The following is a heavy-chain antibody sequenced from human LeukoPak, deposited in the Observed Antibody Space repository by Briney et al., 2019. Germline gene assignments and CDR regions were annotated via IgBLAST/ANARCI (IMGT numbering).Heavy chain of an antibody. J-gene: IGHJ6*02. CDR2: SYSTGST. D-gene: IGHD3-10*01. V-gene: IGHV4-59*12. CDR1: GGSISSYY. Sequence: SETLSLACTISGGSISSYYWTWIRQPPGKGLEWIGYSYSTGSTNYNPSLGSQVTISVDTSKNQFSLKLSSVTAADTAVYYCANPFTRDYYGSGSYGYYYGMDVWGQGTTVTVSS. CDR3: ANPFTRDYYGSGSYGYYYGMDV.